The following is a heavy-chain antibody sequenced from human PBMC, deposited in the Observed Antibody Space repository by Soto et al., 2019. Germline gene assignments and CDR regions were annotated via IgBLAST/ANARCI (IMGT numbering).Heavy chain of an antibody. CDR3: ARYERTYDSTEDYFDY. J-gene: IGHJ4*02. CDR1: GGSFSGYY. CDR2: MNHSGST. Sequence: SETLSLTCAVYGGSFSGYYWSWIRQPPGQGLEWIGEMNHSGSTNYNPSLKSRVTISVDTSKNQFPLKLSSVTAADSVVYYCARYERTYDSTEDYFDYWGQGTLATVSS. V-gene: IGHV4-34*01. D-gene: IGHD3-22*01.